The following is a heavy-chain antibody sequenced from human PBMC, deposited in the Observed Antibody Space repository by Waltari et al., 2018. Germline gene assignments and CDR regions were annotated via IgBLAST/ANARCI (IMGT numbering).Heavy chain of an antibody. CDR2: IIPIFGTA. J-gene: IGHJ3*02. CDR3: ARVSVGGWLQPFDI. D-gene: IGHD3-16*01. CDR1: GGTFRSYA. Sequence: QVQLVQSGAEVKKPGSSVKVSCQASGGTFRSYATSWLPQAPGQGLEWMGGIIPIFGTANYAQKFQGRVTITTDESTSTAYMELSSLRSEDTAVYYCARVSVGGWLQPFDIWGQGTMVTVSS. V-gene: IGHV1-69*05.